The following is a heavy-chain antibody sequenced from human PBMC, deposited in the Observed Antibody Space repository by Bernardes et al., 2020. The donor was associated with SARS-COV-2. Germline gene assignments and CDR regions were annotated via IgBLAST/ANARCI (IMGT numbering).Heavy chain of an antibody. V-gene: IGHV1-8*01. CDR1: GYTFTSFY. Sequence: ASVKVSCKASGYTFTSFYIHWVRQATGQGLEWMGWVNPNSGNTGYAQKFQGRVTMTGSTSISTAYMELSSLRSDDTAVYYCARGKRYKLLLDHYYEMDGWGQGTTVTV. CDR3: ARGKRYKLLLDHYYEMDG. D-gene: IGHD1-1*01. J-gene: IGHJ6*02. CDR2: VNPNSGNT.